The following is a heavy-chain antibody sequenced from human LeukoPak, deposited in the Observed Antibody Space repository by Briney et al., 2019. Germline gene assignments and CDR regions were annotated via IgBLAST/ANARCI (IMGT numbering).Heavy chain of an antibody. J-gene: IGHJ6*03. CDR1: GGSISSYY. CDR2: IYYSGST. V-gene: IGHV4-59*01. CDR3: ARTVSPRWNCGGDCYSWYYYYYYMDV. D-gene: IGHD2-21*02. Sequence: SETLSLTCTVSGGSISSYYWSWIRQPPGKGLEWIGYIYYSGSTNYNPSLKSRVTISVDTSKNQFSLKLSSVPAADTAVYYCARTVSPRWNCGGDCYSWYYYYYYMDVWGKGTTVTVSS.